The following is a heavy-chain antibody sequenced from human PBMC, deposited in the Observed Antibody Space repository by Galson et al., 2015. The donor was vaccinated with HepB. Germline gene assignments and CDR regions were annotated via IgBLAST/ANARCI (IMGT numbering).Heavy chain of an antibody. CDR1: GCTFSSYT. Sequence: SVKVSCKASGCTFSSYTISWVRQAPGQGLEWMGRIIPILGIANYAQKFQGRVTITADKSTSTAYMELSSLRSEDTAVYYCASGSSSSWYLFDYWGQGTLVTVSS. J-gene: IGHJ4*02. CDR2: IIPILGIA. V-gene: IGHV1-69*02. D-gene: IGHD6-13*01. CDR3: ASGSSSSWYLFDY.